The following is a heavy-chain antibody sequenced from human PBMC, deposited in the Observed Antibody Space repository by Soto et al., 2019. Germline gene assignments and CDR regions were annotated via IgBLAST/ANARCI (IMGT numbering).Heavy chain of an antibody. CDR2: INHSGST. Sequence: PSETLSLTCAVYGGSFSGYYWSWIRKPPGKGLEWIGEINHSGSTNYNPSLKSRVTISVDTSKNQFSLKLSSVTAADTAVYYCARAGYCSGGSCSVRAFDIWGQGTMVTVSS. J-gene: IGHJ3*02. V-gene: IGHV4-34*01. CDR3: ARAGYCSGGSCSVRAFDI. D-gene: IGHD2-15*01. CDR1: GGSFSGYY.